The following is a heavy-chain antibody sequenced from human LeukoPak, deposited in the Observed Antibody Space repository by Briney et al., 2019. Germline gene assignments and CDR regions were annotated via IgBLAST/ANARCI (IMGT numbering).Heavy chain of an antibody. D-gene: IGHD3-22*01. CDR1: GDTFSSYA. CDR3: ARNRGYSKHGPFDY. V-gene: IGHV1-69*06. CDR2: IIPIFGTA. J-gene: IGHJ4*02. Sequence: SVKVSCKASGDTFSSYAISWVRQAPGQGLEWMGGIIPIFGTANYAQKFQGRVTITADKSTSTAYMELSSLRSEDTAVYYCARNRGYSKHGPFDYWGQGTLVTVSS.